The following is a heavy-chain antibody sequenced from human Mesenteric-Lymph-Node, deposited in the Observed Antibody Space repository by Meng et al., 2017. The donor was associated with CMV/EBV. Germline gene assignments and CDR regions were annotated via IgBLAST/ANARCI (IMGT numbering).Heavy chain of an antibody. J-gene: IGHJ5*02. CDR1: GYTFTSYG. V-gene: IGHV1-18*01. CDR3: ARDLSGAYVGGWFDP. Sequence: ASVKVSCKASGYTFTSYGISWVRQAPGQGLEWMGWISAYNGNTNYAQKFQGRVTMTTDTSTSTAYMELSSLTSDDTAVYYCARDLSGAYVGGWFDPWGQGTLVTVSS. D-gene: IGHD3-16*01. CDR2: ISAYNGNT.